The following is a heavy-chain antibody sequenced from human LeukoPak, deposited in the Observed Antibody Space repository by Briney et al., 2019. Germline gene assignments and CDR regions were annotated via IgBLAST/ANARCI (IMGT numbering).Heavy chain of an antibody. CDR3: ARGLNLIAAAVHFDC. J-gene: IGHJ4*02. CDR1: GGSFSGYY. CDR2: INHSGST. D-gene: IGHD6-13*01. Sequence: SSETLSLTCAVYGGSFSGYYWSWIRQPPGKGLEWIGEINHSGSTNYNPSLKSRVTISVDTSKNQFFLKLSSVTAADTAVYYCARGLNLIAAAVHFDCWGQGTLVTVAS. V-gene: IGHV4-34*01.